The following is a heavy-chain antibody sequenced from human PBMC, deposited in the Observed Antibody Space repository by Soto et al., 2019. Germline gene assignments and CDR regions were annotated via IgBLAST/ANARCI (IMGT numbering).Heavy chain of an antibody. J-gene: IGHJ6*02. V-gene: IGHV1-69*01. CDR3: ATSQGSSTSLEIAYYYDDGMDV. Sequence: QVQLVQSGPEVKKPGSSVKVSCKASGGTFSSYAISWVRQAPGQGLEWMGGIIPISGTANYAQKFQGRVMMSADESTSSAYRELSRLRSEDTAVYYCATSQGSSTSLEIAYYYDDGMDVWGQGARLTVSS. CDR1: GGTFSSYA. D-gene: IGHD2-2*01. CDR2: IIPISGTA.